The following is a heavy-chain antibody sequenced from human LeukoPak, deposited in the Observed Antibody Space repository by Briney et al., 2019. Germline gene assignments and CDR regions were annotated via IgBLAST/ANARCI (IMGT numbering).Heavy chain of an antibody. V-gene: IGHV1-69*05. D-gene: IGHD2-21*02. CDR3: ARLGPYCGGDCYSSAGY. J-gene: IGHJ4*02. CDR1: GGTFSSYA. CDR2: IIPIFGTA. Sequence: SVKVSCEASGGTFSSYAISWVRQAPGQGLEWMGGIIPIFGTANYAQKFQGRVTITTDESTSTAYMELSSLRSEDTAVYYCARLGPYCGGDCYSSAGYWGQGTLVTVSS.